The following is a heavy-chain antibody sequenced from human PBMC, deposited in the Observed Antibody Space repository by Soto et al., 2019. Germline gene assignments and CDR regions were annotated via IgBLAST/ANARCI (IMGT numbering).Heavy chain of an antibody. CDR3: AKDGDGIAVAGTCCYIWFDY. Sequence: GGSLRLSCAASGFTFSSYAMSWVRQAPGKGLEWVSAISGSGGSTYYADSVKGRFTISRDNSKNTLYLQMNSLRAEDTAVYYCAKDGDGIAVAGTCCYIWFDYWGQGTLVTVSS. D-gene: IGHD6-19*01. CDR2: ISGSGGST. J-gene: IGHJ4*02. V-gene: IGHV3-23*01. CDR1: GFTFSSYA.